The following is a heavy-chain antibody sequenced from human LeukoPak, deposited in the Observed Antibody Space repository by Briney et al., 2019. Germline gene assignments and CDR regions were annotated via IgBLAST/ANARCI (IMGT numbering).Heavy chain of an antibody. Sequence: GGSLRLSCAASGFTFGSYEMNWVRQAPGKGLEWVSYMSSSGSPIYYADSLKGRFTISRDNAKNSLHLQMNSLRAEDTAVYYCEAYYYDTSGYYFDYWGQGTLVTVSS. V-gene: IGHV3-48*03. CDR3: EAYYYDTSGYYFDY. CDR1: GFTFGSYE. CDR2: MSSSGSPI. J-gene: IGHJ4*02. D-gene: IGHD3-22*01.